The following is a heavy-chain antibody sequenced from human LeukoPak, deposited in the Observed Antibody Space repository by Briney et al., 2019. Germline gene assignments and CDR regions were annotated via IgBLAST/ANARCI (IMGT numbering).Heavy chain of an antibody. Sequence: SETLSLTCTVSGDAIDSGDYYWGWIRQPPGGGLECIASIDYSGYTYYDPSFKSRVSLSVDTAKSQFSLKLTSVTAADTAIYYCARQTIERSLGGVPVFFDPWGQGILVTVSS. D-gene: IGHD3-3*01. V-gene: IGHV4-39*07. J-gene: IGHJ5*02. CDR3: ARQTIERSLGGVPVFFDP. CDR1: GDAIDSGDYY. CDR2: IDYSGYT.